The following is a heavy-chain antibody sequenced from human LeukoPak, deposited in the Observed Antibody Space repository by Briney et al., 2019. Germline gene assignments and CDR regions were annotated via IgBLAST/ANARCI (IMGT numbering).Heavy chain of an antibody. Sequence: PSETLSLTCTVSGGSISSYYWSWIRQPPGKGLEWIGYIYYSGSTNYNPSLKSRVTISVKTSKNQFSLKLSSVTAADTAVYYCARGPDYGSGSTSLYYYYYYMDVWGKGTTVTVSS. CDR1: GGSISSYY. V-gene: IGHV4-59*12. J-gene: IGHJ6*03. CDR2: IYYSGST. D-gene: IGHD3-10*01. CDR3: ARGPDYGSGSTSLYYYYYYMDV.